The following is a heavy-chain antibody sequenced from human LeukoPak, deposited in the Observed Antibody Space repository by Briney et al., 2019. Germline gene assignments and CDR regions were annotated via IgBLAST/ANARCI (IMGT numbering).Heavy chain of an antibody. V-gene: IGHV1-46*01. J-gene: IGHJ4*02. CDR2: INPSGGST. D-gene: IGHD5-18*01. CDR3: ARVYPDILRGYSYAHLDY. Sequence: ASVKVSRKASGYTFTSYYMHWVRQAPGQGLEWMGIINPSGGSTSYAQKFQGRVTMTRDMSTSTAYMELSSLRSEDTAVYYCARVYPDILRGYSYAHLDYWGQGTLVTVSS. CDR1: GYTFTSYY.